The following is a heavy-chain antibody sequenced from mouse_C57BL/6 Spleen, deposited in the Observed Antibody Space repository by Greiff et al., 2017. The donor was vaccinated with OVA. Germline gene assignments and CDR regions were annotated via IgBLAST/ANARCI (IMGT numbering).Heavy chain of an antibody. J-gene: IGHJ3*01. CDR2: INPSSGYT. CDR1: GYTFTSYT. V-gene: IGHV1-4*01. CDR3: ATGGGFAY. Sequence: VQLQQSGAELARPGASVKMSCKASGYTFTSYTMHWVKQRPGQGLEWIGYINPSSGYTKYNQKFKDKATLTADKSYSTAYMQLSSLTSEDSAVYYCATGGGFAYWGQGTLVTVSA.